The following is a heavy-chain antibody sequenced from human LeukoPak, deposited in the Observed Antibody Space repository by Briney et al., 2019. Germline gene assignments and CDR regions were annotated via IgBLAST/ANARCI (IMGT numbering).Heavy chain of an antibody. Sequence: GGSLRLSCAASRFNFITHGMPWVRQAPGKGLEWVAFIWADGNNKYYADSVRGRFTISRDNSKNTLYLQMNSLRAEDTALYYCARDRSLSSFGELFIWGQGTLVTVSS. J-gene: IGHJ4*02. D-gene: IGHD3-10*01. CDR2: IWADGNNK. CDR1: RFNFITHG. CDR3: ARDRSLSSFGELFI. V-gene: IGHV3-30*02.